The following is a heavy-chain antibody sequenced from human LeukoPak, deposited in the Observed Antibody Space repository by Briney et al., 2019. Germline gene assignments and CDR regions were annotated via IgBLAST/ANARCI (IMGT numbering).Heavy chain of an antibody. Sequence: PGGSLRLSCAASGFTVSSNYMSWVRQAPGKGLEWVSVTYSGGTTYYADSVKGRFTISRDNSKNTLYLQMNSLRAEDTAVYYCARGALETADAFDIWGQGTMVTVSS. J-gene: IGHJ3*02. V-gene: IGHV3-66*01. CDR3: ARGALETADAFDI. CDR1: GFTVSSNY. CDR2: TYSGGTT. D-gene: IGHD3-3*01.